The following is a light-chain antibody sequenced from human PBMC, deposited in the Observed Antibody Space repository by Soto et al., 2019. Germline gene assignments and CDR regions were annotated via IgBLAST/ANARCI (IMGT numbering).Light chain of an antibody. J-gene: IGLJ1*01. Sequence: QSVLTQPDSVSGSPGQSITISCTGTSSDVGAYNFVSWYQHHPGRAPKLIIYEVTIRPSGVSNRFSGSKSGNTASLTISGLQAEDEADYYCSSYTTSAPYVFGSGTKVTVL. V-gene: IGLV2-14*01. CDR1: SSDVGAYNF. CDR2: EVT. CDR3: SSYTTSAPYV.